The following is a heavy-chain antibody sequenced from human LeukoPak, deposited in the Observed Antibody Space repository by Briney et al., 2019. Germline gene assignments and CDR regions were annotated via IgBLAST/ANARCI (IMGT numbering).Heavy chain of an antibody. Sequence: SLRLSCTASGFTFGDYGMSCVRQAPGKGLEWVGFIRSKTHGGTTEYAASVNGRFTISRDDSESIAYLQLNSLTTDDTAVYYCTRGYYYDSGTYYRDYFDYWGQGTLVTVSS. D-gene: IGHD3-10*01. J-gene: IGHJ4*02. CDR2: IRSKTHGGTT. CDR3: TRGYYYDSGTYYRDYFDY. CDR1: GFTFGDYG. V-gene: IGHV3-49*04.